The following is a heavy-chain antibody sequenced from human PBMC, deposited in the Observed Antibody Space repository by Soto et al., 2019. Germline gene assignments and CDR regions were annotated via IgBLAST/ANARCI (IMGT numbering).Heavy chain of an antibody. D-gene: IGHD1-20*01. CDR2: ISAYNGIT. V-gene: IGHV1-18*04. CDR3: ARAEKWVTGNMGGY. Sequence: QVQLVQSGAEVKKPGASVKVSCKASGYTFTSYGISWVRQAPGQGLEWMGWISAYNGITKYAQKFQGRVTMTTDTSARTAVMELRSLRSDDTAVYYWARAEKWVTGNMGGYWGQGTLVTVYS. CDR1: GYTFTSYG. J-gene: IGHJ4*02.